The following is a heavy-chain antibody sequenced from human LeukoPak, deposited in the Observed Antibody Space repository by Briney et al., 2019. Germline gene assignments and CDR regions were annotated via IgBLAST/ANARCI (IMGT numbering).Heavy chain of an antibody. J-gene: IGHJ4*02. CDR1: GFTFSSYG. CDR3: AKAPKGPSGWHTPEYYFDY. Sequence: GRSLRLSCAASGFTFSSYGMHWVRQAPGKGLEWVAVIADDGSNTYYVDSVKGRFTISRDNSKNTLYLQVNSLRAEDTAVYYCAKAPKGPSGWHTPEYYFDYWGQGTLVTVSS. V-gene: IGHV3-30*18. CDR2: IADDGSNT. D-gene: IGHD6-19*01.